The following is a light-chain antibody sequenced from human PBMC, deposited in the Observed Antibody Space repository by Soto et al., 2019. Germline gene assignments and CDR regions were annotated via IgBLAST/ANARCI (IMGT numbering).Light chain of an antibody. CDR2: EVS. J-gene: IGLJ3*02. CDR3: NSYTSSNTWV. CDR1: SSDVGGYKY. V-gene: IGLV2-14*01. Sequence: QSALTQPASVSGSPGQSITLSCTGTSSDVGGYKYVSWYQQHSGNAPKVLIYEVSNRPSGVSNRFSGSKSGNTASLTISGLQAEDEGNYYCNSYTSSNTWVFGGGTKLTVL.